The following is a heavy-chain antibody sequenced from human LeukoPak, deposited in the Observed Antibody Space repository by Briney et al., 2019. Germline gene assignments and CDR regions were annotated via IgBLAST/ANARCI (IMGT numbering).Heavy chain of an antibody. Sequence: GGSLRLSCAASGFTFSSYSMNWVRQAPGKGLEWVSSIRNSGDNTYYADSVKGRFTISRDNSRDTLYLQMNSLRAEDTAVYYCARDIGTIDPFDYWGQGTLVTVSS. V-gene: IGHV3-23*01. D-gene: IGHD3-10*01. J-gene: IGHJ4*02. CDR1: GFTFSSYS. CDR2: IRNSGDNT. CDR3: ARDIGTIDPFDY.